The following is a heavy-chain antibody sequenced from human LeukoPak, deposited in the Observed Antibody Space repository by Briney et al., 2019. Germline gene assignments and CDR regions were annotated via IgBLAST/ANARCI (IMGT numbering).Heavy chain of an antibody. Sequence: ASVKVSCKASGYTFTGYYMHWVRQAPGQGLEWMGWINPNSGGTNYAQKFQGRVTMTRDTSISTAYMELSRLRSDDTAVYYCARGTGPYCSGGSCYLDYWGQGTLVTVSS. V-gene: IGHV1-2*02. CDR3: ARGTGPYCSGGSCYLDY. CDR2: INPNSGGT. CDR1: GYTFTGYY. J-gene: IGHJ4*02. D-gene: IGHD2-15*01.